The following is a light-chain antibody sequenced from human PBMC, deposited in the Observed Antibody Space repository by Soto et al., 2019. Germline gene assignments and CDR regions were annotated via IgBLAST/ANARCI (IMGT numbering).Light chain of an antibody. CDR2: ATS. CDR1: QSITSN. J-gene: IGKJ1*01. CDR3: HQRQSWPRT. V-gene: IGKV3-15*01. Sequence: EIVMTQSPATLSVSPGERATISCRASQSITSNLAWYQQKPGQAPRLLIYATSTRATGIPARFSGSGSGTDFTLTISDVQPEDFAVYYCHQRQSWPRTFGQGTKVDIK.